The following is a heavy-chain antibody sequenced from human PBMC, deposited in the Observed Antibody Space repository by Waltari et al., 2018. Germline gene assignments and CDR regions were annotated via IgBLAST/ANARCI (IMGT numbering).Heavy chain of an antibody. CDR2: ISAYNGNT. D-gene: IGHD4-17*01. CDR1: GYTFTSYG. V-gene: IGHV1-18*01. Sequence: QVQLVQSGAEVKKPGASVKVSCKASGYTFTSYGLSCVRQAPGQGLEWMGWISAYNGNTNYAQKLQGRVTMTTDTSTSTAYMELRSLRSDDTAVYYCARDYDYGGPYYWYFDLWGRGTLVTVSS. CDR3: ARDYDYGGPYYWYFDL. J-gene: IGHJ2*01.